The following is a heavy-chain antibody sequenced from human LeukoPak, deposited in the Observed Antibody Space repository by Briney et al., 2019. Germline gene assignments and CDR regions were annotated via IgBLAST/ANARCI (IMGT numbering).Heavy chain of an antibody. Sequence: SETLSLTCPASGGSISNYYWTWIRQPPGKGLEWIGYIHYSGSTNYNPSLKSRVTLTVDTSKNQFSLNLSSVTATDTAVYYCARDRDSSTWYYFDHWGQGTLVTVSS. CDR2: IHYSGST. CDR3: ARDRDSSTWYYFDH. V-gene: IGHV4-59*01. CDR1: GGSISNYY. J-gene: IGHJ4*02. D-gene: IGHD6-13*01.